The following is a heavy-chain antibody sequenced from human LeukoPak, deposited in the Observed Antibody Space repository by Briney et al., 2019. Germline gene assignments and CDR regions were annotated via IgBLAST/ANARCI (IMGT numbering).Heavy chain of an antibody. CDR3: ARGMSSGSRYGLDP. V-gene: IGHV3-48*01. D-gene: IGHD6-19*01. J-gene: IGHJ5*02. Sequence: GGSLRLSCAASGFTLSSYTMNWVRQAPGKGLEWISYINENSGLIYYADSVKGRFTISRDNAKNSLYLQMNSLRAEDTAVYYCARGMSSGSRYGLDPWGQGNLVTVSS. CDR1: GFTLSSYT. CDR2: INENSGLI.